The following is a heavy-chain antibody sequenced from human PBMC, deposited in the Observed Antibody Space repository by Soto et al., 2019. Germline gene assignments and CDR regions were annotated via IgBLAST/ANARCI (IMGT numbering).Heavy chain of an antibody. Sequence: PGGSLRLSCAASGFTFSSYAMSWVRQAPGKGLEWVSAISGSGGSTYYAESVKGRFTISRDNSKNTLYLQMNSLRAEDTAVYYCAKDNPIPLLRGHYYYGMDVWGQGTTVTVSS. CDR2: ISGSGGST. CDR1: GFTFSSYA. V-gene: IGHV3-23*01. J-gene: IGHJ6*02. CDR3: AKDNPIPLLRGHYYYGMDV.